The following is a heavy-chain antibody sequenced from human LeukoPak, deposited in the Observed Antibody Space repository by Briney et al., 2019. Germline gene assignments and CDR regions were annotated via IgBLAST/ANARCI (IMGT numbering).Heavy chain of an antibody. CDR3: ARVAHPSSADGSVRVVGDY. Sequence: ASVKVSCKASGYTFIGYYIHWVRQAPGQGLEWMGRINSNGGVTNYAQQFQGRVTMTRDTSISTAYTELSRLRSDDTAVYYCARVAHPSSADGSVRVVGDYWGQGTLVTVSS. CDR2: INSNGGVT. D-gene: IGHD3-22*01. J-gene: IGHJ4*02. CDR1: GYTFIGYY. V-gene: IGHV1-2*06.